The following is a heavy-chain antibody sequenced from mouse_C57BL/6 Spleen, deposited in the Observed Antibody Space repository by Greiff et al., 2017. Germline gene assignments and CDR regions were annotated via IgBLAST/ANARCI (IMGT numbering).Heavy chain of an antibody. J-gene: IGHJ4*01. CDR3: ARHEGGVYYDYDGAMDY. Sequence: QVQLQQSGPELVKPGASVKISCKASGYAFSSSWMNWVKQRPGKGLEWIGWFYPGSGSIKYNEKFKDKATLTADKSSSTVYMELSRLTSEDSAVYFCARHEGGVYYDYDGAMDYWGQGTSVTVSS. CDR2: FYPGSGSI. CDR1: GYAFSSSW. D-gene: IGHD2-4*01. V-gene: IGHV1-62-2*01.